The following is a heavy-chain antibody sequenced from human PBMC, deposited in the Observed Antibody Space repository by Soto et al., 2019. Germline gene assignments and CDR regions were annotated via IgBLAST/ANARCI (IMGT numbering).Heavy chain of an antibody. Sequence: QVQLQEACPGLVKPSQPLSLTCTVSGGSISSGDYYWSWIRQPPGKGLEWIGYILYSGTTNYKPSLESRLTISLDTSKNQFTLKLSSVTAADTAVYYCARRGALDYWGRGTLFTVSS. V-gene: IGHV4-30-4*01. CDR2: ILYSGTT. CDR1: GGSISSGDYY. CDR3: ARRGALDY. J-gene: IGHJ4*02.